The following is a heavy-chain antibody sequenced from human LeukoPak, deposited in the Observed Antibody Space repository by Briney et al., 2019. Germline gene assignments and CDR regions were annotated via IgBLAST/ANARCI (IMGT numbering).Heavy chain of an antibody. CDR2: INPSGSST. J-gene: IGHJ4*02. CDR3: ARGPLVGATSWFDY. D-gene: IGHD1-26*01. V-gene: IGHV1-46*01. CDR1: GYSFTSHY. Sequence: ASVKVSCKASGYSFTSHYMHWVRQAPGQGLEWMGLINPSGSSTLYAQKFQGRVTITADESTSTAYMELSSLRSEDTAVYYCARGPLVGATSWFDYWGQGTLVTVSS.